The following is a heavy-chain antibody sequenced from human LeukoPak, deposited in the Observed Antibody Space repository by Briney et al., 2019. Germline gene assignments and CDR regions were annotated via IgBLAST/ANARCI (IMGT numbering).Heavy chain of an antibody. J-gene: IGHJ4*02. CDR1: GFTFDDYG. V-gene: IGHV3-20*04. Sequence: GGSLRLSCAASGFTFDDYGMSWGRQAPGKGLGWGSGIIWNGGSPGYADSVKGRFTISRDNAKNSLYLQMNSLRAEDTALYYCARNRGSGTYYPFDFWGQGTLVTVSS. CDR3: ARNRGSGTYYPFDF. CDR2: IIWNGGSP. D-gene: IGHD3-10*01.